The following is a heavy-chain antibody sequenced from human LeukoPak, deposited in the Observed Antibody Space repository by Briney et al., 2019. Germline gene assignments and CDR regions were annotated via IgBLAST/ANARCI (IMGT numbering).Heavy chain of an antibody. CDR1: GGSISSYY. Sequence: PSETLSLTCTVSGGSISSYYWSWIRQPPGKGLEWIGYIYYSGSTNYNPSLNSRVTISVDTSKNQFSLKLSSVTAADTAVYYCARGAHDYGDYWYYFDYWGQGTLVTVSS. V-gene: IGHV4-59*01. CDR3: ARGAHDYGDYWYYFDY. D-gene: IGHD4-17*01. J-gene: IGHJ4*02. CDR2: IYYSGST.